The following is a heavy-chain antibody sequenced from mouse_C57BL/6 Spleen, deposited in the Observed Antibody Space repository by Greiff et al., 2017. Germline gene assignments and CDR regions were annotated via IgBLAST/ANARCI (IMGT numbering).Heavy chain of an antibody. D-gene: IGHD1-1*01. V-gene: IGHV5-17*01. Sequence: EVQLVESGGGLVKPGGSLKLSCAASGFTFSDYGMHWVRQAPEKGLEWVAYISSGSSTIYYADTVKGRFTISRDNAKNTLFLQMTSLRSEDTAMYYCRVYYYGSSSDCDYWGQGTTLTVSS. CDR1: GFTFSDYG. CDR2: ISSGSSTI. CDR3: RVYYYGSSSDCDY. J-gene: IGHJ2*01.